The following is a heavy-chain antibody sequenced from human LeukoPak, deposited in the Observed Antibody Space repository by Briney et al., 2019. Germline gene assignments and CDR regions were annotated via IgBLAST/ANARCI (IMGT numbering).Heavy chain of an antibody. CDR2: IYYSGST. J-gene: IGHJ3*02. Sequence: SETLSLTCTVSGGSISSYYWSWIRQPPGKGLEWIGYIYYSGSTNYNPSLKSRVTISVDTSKNQFCLKLSSVTAADTAVYYCARAVYCGGDCYSGAFDIWGQGTMVTVSS. CDR3: ARAVYCGGDCYSGAFDI. CDR1: GGSISSYY. D-gene: IGHD2-21*02. V-gene: IGHV4-59*01.